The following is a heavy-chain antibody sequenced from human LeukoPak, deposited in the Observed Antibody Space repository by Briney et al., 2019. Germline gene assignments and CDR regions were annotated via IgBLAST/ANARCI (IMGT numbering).Heavy chain of an antibody. D-gene: IGHD3-10*02. V-gene: IGHV3-48*03. CDR1: GFTFSSYE. CDR2: IGGSGSNK. J-gene: IGHJ6*02. Sequence: GGSLRLSCVASGFTFSSYEMNWVRQAPGKGLEWVSYIGGSGSNKYYADSVKGRFTVSRDNAKNSLYLQMNSLRAEDTAVYYCARDIEYNVHLHGDYYGMDVWGQGTTVTVSS. CDR3: ARDIEYNVHLHGDYYGMDV.